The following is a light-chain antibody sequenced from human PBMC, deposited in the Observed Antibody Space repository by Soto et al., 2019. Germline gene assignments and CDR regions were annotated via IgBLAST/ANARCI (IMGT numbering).Light chain of an antibody. CDR3: TSYAGGNNV. J-gene: IGLJ1*01. CDR1: SSDVGGYNY. V-gene: IGLV2-8*01. CDR2: EVN. Sequence: QSALTQPPSASGSPGQSVTISCTGTSSDVGGYNYVSWYQQHPGKVPKLMVYEVNKRPSGVPDRFSGSKSGNTASLTVSGXXXXXXAXYYCTSYAGGNNVFGTGTKLTV.